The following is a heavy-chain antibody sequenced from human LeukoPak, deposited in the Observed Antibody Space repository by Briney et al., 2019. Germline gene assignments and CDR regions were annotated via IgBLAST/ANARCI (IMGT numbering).Heavy chain of an antibody. CDR2: LGTAGDT. CDR3: ARDHGDSSGYFFSYFDY. J-gene: IGHJ4*02. Sequence: GGSLRLSCAASGFTLTNYAMHWVRQPAGEGLEWVSALGTAGDTFYPGSVKGRFTISRDNAKNSLYLQMNSLRAEDTAVYYCARDHGDSSGYFFSYFDYWGQGTLVTVSS. D-gene: IGHD3-22*01. CDR1: GFTLTNYA. V-gene: IGHV3-13*01.